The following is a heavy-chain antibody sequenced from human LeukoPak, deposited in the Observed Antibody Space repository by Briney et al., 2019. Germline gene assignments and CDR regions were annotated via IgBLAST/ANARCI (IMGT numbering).Heavy chain of an antibody. CDR2: IIPIFGTA. CDR3: ARARGMATIKAPPYYYMYV. Sequence: ASVKVSCKASGGTFSSYAISWVRQAPGQGLEWMGGIIPIFGTANYAQKFQGRVTITADESTNTAYMGLSSLRSEDTAVYYCARARGMATIKAPPYYYMYVWGKGTTVTVSS. J-gene: IGHJ6*03. D-gene: IGHD5-24*01. V-gene: IGHV1-69*01. CDR1: GGTFSSYA.